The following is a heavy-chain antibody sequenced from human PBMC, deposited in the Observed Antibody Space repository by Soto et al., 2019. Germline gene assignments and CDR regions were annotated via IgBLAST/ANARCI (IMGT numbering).Heavy chain of an antibody. D-gene: IGHD3-3*01. CDR2: MNPNSGNT. V-gene: IGHV1-8*01. CDR3: ARVPITIFGVVTYYYYYYMDV. J-gene: IGHJ6*03. Sequence: ASVKVYCKASGYTFTSYAINWLRQATGQGLEWMGWMNPNSGNTGYAQKFQGRVTMTRNTSISTAYMELSSLRSEDTAVYYCARVPITIFGVVTYYYYYYMDVWGKGTTVTVSS. CDR1: GYTFTSYA.